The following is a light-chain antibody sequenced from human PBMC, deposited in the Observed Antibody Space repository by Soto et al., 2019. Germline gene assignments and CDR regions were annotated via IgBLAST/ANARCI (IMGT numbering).Light chain of an antibody. CDR2: EDS. Sequence: QSVLTQPPSASGSPGQSVTISCTGTSSDVGGYDFVSWYQQHPGKAHKLMIHEDSKRPSGVPDRFSGSKSGNTASLTVSGLQAEDEADYYCSSYAGSNNYVFGTG. CDR1: SSDVGGYDF. V-gene: IGLV2-8*01. CDR3: SSYAGSNNYV. J-gene: IGLJ1*01.